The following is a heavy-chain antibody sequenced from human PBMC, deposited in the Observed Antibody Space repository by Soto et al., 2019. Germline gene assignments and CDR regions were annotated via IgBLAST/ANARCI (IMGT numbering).Heavy chain of an antibody. CDR1: GFTFSSYG. J-gene: IGHJ4*02. D-gene: IGHD1-26*01. Sequence: QVQLVESGGGVVQPGRSLRLSCAASGFTFSSYGMHWVRQAPGKGLEWVAVISYDGSNKYYADSVKGRFTISRDNSKNTLYLQMNSLRAEDTAVYYCVKDTVGAIDYWGQGTLVTVSS. CDR3: VKDTVGAIDY. CDR2: ISYDGSNK. V-gene: IGHV3-30*18.